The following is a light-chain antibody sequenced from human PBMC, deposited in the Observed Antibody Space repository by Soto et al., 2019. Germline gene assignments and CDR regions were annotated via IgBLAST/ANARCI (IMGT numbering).Light chain of an antibody. Sequence: EIVLTQSPGTLSLSPGERATLSCRASQSVSSSYLAWYQQKPGQAPRLLIYGASSRATGIPDRFSGSGSGTDFTLTISRLEPEHFAVYYCQQYGSSPWTSVHGTKVDSK. V-gene: IGKV3-20*01. CDR2: GAS. J-gene: IGKJ1*01. CDR1: QSVSSSY. CDR3: QQYGSSPWT.